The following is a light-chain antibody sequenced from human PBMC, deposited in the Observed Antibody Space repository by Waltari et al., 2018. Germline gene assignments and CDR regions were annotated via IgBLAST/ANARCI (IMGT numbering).Light chain of an antibody. J-gene: IGLJ2*01. CDR3: SAWDSSLSTQL. V-gene: IGLV1-40*01. CDR2: ENN. Sequence: QSVLTQPPSASGAPGQRVTISCTGSGANSGAGSYVSWYQQFPGTAPKLLIYENNKRPAGVSDRFSGSKSGTSASLTITGLQSEDEADYFCSAWDSSLSTQLFGGGTRLTVL. CDR1: GANSGAGSY.